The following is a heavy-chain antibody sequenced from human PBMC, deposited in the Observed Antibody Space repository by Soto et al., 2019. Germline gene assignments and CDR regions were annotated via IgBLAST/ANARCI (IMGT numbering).Heavy chain of an antibody. Sequence: SETLSLTCAVYGGSFSGYYWSWIRQPPGKGLEWIGEINHSGSTNYNPSLKSRVTISVDTSKNQFSLKLSSVTAADTAVYYCAGFYGDYVRYWGQGTLVTVSS. V-gene: IGHV4-34*01. CDR1: GGSFSGYY. D-gene: IGHD4-17*01. CDR2: INHSGST. J-gene: IGHJ4*02. CDR3: AGFYGDYVRY.